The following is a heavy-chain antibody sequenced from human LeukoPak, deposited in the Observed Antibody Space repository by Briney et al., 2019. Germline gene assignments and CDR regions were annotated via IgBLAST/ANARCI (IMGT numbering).Heavy chain of an antibody. CDR2: IKQDGSEK. CDR3: ARAVPDFWSGYYRYYYGMDV. CDR1: GFTFSSYW. J-gene: IGHJ6*02. D-gene: IGHD3-3*01. Sequence: GGSLRLSCAASGFTFSSYWMSWVRQAPGKGLEWVANIKQDGSEKYYVDSVKGRFTISRDNAKNSLYLQMNSLRAEGTAVYYCARAVPDFWSGYYRYYYGMDVWGQGTTVTVSS. V-gene: IGHV3-7*01.